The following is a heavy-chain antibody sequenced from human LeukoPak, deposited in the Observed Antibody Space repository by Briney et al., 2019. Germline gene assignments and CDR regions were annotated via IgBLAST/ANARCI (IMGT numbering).Heavy chain of an antibody. CDR1: GYTFTSYY. J-gene: IGHJ6*02. D-gene: IGHD3-3*01. CDR2: INPSGGST. V-gene: IGHV1-46*01. CDR3: AREPGRILRFLAYGMDV. Sequence: ASVKVSCKASGYTFTSYYMHWARQAPGQGLEWMGIINPSGGSTSYAQKFQGRVTMTRDTSTSTVYMELSSLRSEDTAVYYCAREPGRILRFLAYGMDVWGQGTTVTVSS.